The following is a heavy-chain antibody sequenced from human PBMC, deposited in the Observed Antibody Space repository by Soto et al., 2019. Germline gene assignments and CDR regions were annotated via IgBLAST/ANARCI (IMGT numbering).Heavy chain of an antibody. D-gene: IGHD3-3*01. J-gene: IGHJ4*02. CDR2: ISSSSVKI. V-gene: IGHV3-48*02. Sequence: PVGSLRLSCVASGFTLNGYAMNWVRQAPGKGLEWVSYISSSSVKIDYADSVKGRFTISRDNAKNSLFLQMNSLRDEDTAVYYCARDKRDLRFLEWSCYFDYWGQGT. CDR3: ARDKRDLRFLEWSCYFDY. CDR1: GFTLNGYA.